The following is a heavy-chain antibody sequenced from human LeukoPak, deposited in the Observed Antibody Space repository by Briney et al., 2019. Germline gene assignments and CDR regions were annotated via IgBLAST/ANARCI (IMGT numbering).Heavy chain of an antibody. J-gene: IGHJ4*02. V-gene: IGHV3-21*01. CDR2: ISSSSDYI. D-gene: IGHD6-13*01. Sequence: GGSLRLSCTASGFTFSIYAMGWVRQAPGKGLEWVSSISSSSDYIYYADSVKGRFTISRDNAKNSLYLQMNSLRVEDSAVYYCARDSGSSWREGLNYWGQGTLVTVSS. CDR3: ARDSGSSWREGLNY. CDR1: GFTFSIYA.